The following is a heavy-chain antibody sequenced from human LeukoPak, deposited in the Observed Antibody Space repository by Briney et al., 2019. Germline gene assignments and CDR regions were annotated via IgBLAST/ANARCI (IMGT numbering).Heavy chain of an antibody. CDR1: GNTXSGYY. J-gene: IGHJ4*02. CDR2: INPNSGAT. CDR3: ATGVNFDY. Sequence: GASVKVSCKASGNTXSGYYMHWVRRAPGQGLEWMGWINPNSGATNYAQKFQGRVTMTRDTSITTAYMELSSLRSDDTAIFYCATGVNFDYWGQGTLVSVSS. V-gene: IGHV1-2*02.